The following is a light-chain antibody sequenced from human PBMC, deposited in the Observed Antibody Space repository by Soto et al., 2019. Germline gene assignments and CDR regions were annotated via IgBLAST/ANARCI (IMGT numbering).Light chain of an antibody. CDR1: SSNIGNNY. CDR3: GTWDSSLSAVV. J-gene: IGLJ2*01. Sequence: QSVLTQPPSVSAAPGQKVPISCSGSSSNIGNNYVSWYQQLPGTAPKLIIYDNNKRPSGIPDRFSGSKSGTSATLGITGLQTGDEADYYCGTWDSSLSAVVFGGGTKLTFL. CDR2: DNN. V-gene: IGLV1-51*01.